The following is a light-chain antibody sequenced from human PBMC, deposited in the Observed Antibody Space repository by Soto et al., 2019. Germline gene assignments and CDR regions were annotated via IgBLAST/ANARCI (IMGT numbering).Light chain of an antibody. CDR3: HQYNHWLTWT. CDR2: SAS. J-gene: IGKJ1*01. V-gene: IGKV3-15*01. Sequence: IVMTQSPATLSLSPGQRATLSCRASQSVSSKLAWYQQRPGQAPRLLIYSASTRAIGIPARFSGSGSGTEFTLTISSLQSEDFAVYYCHQYNHWLTWTFGQGTKVDIK. CDR1: QSVSSK.